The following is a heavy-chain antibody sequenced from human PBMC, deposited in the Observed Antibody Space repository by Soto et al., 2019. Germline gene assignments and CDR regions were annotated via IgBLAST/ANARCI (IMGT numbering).Heavy chain of an antibody. J-gene: IGHJ6*02. CDR1: GYTFTSYG. CDR3: ASFSIAATDPYGMDV. V-gene: IGHV1-18*01. D-gene: IGHD6-13*01. Sequence: QVQLVQSGAEVKKPGASVKVSCKASGYTFTSYGISWVRQAPGQGLEWMGWISAYNGNTNYAQKLQGRVTMTPDTSTSTAYMELRSLISDDTAVYYCASFSIAATDPYGMDVWGQGTTVTVSS. CDR2: ISAYNGNT.